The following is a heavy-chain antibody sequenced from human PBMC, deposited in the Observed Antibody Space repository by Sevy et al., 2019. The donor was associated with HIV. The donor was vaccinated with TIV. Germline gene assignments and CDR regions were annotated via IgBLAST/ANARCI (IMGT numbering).Heavy chain of an antibody. CDR3: AREFFYDSTDYYWPAYYFDN. V-gene: IGHV4-4*07. Sequence: SETLSLTCNVSGGSVSSEYWSWIRQPAGKGLEWIGRIYTGETINYNPALKSRVTMSIDTSKNKISLKLTSVTAADTAVYYCAREFFYDSTDYYWPAYYFDNWGQGTLVTVSS. CDR2: IYTGETI. D-gene: IGHD3-22*01. CDR1: GGSVSSEY. J-gene: IGHJ4*02.